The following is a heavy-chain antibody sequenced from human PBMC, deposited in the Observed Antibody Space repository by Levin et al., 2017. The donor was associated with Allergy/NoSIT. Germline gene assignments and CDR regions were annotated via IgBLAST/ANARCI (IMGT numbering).Heavy chain of an antibody. Sequence: GGSLRLSCAASGFTFSDYYMSWIRQAPGKGLEWVSYISSSGSTIYYADSVKGRFTISRDNAKNSLYLQMNSLRAEDTAVYYCARDPPRPYYYDSSGSYGMDVWGQGTTVTVSS. CDR1: GFTFSDYY. V-gene: IGHV3-11*01. J-gene: IGHJ6*02. CDR2: ISSSGSTI. D-gene: IGHD3-22*01. CDR3: ARDPPRPYYYDSSGSYGMDV.